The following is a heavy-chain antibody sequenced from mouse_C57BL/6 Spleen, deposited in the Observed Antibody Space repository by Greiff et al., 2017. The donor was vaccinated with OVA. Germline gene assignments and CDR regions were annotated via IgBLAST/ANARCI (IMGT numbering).Heavy chain of an antibody. J-gene: IGHJ2*01. CDR3: ARSTGTYYFDY. D-gene: IGHD4-1*02. V-gene: IGHV7-3*01. Sequence: DVMLVESGGGLVQPGGSLSLSCAASGFTLTDYYMSWVRQPPGKALEWLGFIRNKANGYTTEYSASVKGRFTISRDNSQSILYLQMNALRAEDSATYYCARSTGTYYFDYWGQGTTLTVSS. CDR1: GFTLTDYY. CDR2: IRNKANGYTT.